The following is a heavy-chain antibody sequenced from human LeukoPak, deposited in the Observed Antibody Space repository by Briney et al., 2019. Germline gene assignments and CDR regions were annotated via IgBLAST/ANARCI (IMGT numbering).Heavy chain of an antibody. CDR3: ARGTMFPYYFDY. J-gene: IGHJ4*02. V-gene: IGHV3-74*01. Sequence: GGSLRLSCAASGFTFSSYWMHWVRQAPGKGLVWVSRIKGDGSSTSYADSVKGRFTISRDNAKNTLYLQMNSLRAEDTAVYYCARGTMFPYYFDYWGQGTLVTVSS. CDR1: GFTFSSYW. D-gene: IGHD3-10*02. CDR2: IKGDGSST.